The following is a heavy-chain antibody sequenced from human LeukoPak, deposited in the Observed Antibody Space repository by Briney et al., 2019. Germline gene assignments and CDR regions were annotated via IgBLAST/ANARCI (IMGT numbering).Heavy chain of an antibody. CDR1: GGSIRSSNS. CDR3: ARVVRQQLPHKLDYYYGMDV. CDR2: IHHSGST. Sequence: PSGTLSLTCAVSGGSIRSSNSWSWVRHPPGKGLEWIGEIHHSGSTNYNPSLKSRVTISVDKSKNQFSPKLSSVTAPDTAVYYCARVVRQQLPHKLDYYYGMDVWGKGTTVTVSS. V-gene: IGHV4-4*02. D-gene: IGHD6-13*01. J-gene: IGHJ6*04.